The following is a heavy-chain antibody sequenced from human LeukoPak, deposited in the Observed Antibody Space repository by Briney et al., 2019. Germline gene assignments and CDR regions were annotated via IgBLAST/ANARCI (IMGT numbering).Heavy chain of an antibody. D-gene: IGHD2-8*01. CDR3: ARLMVYDLGRRYDAFDI. J-gene: IGHJ3*02. CDR2: IYYSGST. CDR1: GGSISSGGYY. Sequence: TETLSLTCTVSGGSISSGGYYWSWIRQPPGKGLEWIGYIYYSGSTNYNPSLKSRVTISVDTSENQFSLKLSSVTAADTAVYYCARLMVYDLGRRYDAFDIWGQGTMVTVSS. V-gene: IGHV4-61*08.